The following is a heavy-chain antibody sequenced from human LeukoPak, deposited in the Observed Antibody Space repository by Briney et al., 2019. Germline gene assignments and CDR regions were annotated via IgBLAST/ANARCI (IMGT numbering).Heavy chain of an antibody. CDR1: GFTFSSYS. Sequence: PGGSLRLSCAASGFTFSSYSMNWVRQAPGKGLEWVSSISSSSSYIYYADSLKGRFNISRDNAKNSLYLQINSLRAEDTAVYYCARGQLWSYNFDYWGQGTLVTVSS. J-gene: IGHJ4*02. CDR2: ISSSSSYI. V-gene: IGHV3-21*01. CDR3: ARGQLWSYNFDY. D-gene: IGHD2-21*01.